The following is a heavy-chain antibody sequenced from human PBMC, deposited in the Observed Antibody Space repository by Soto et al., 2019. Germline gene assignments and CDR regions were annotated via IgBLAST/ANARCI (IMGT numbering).Heavy chain of an antibody. J-gene: IGHJ6*02. V-gene: IGHV1-69*13. D-gene: IGHD3-22*01. CDR3: ASPNYYDSSGPNPYYYYGMDV. Sequence: SVKVSCKASGGTFSSYAISWVRQAPGQGLEWMGGIIPIFGTANYAQKFQGRVTITADESTSTAYMELSSLRSEDTAVYYCASPNYYDSSGPNPYYYYGMDVWGQGTTVTVSS. CDR2: IIPIFGTA. CDR1: GGTFSSYA.